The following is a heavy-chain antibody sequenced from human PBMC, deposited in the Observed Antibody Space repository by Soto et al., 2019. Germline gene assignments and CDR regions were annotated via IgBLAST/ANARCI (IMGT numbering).Heavy chain of an antibody. CDR1: GYTFTGYY. CDR2: INPNSGGT. CDR3: ARGLTYYDILPGFDY. J-gene: IGHJ4*02. D-gene: IGHD3-9*01. V-gene: IGHV1-2*04. Sequence: ASVKVSCKASGYTFTGYYMHWVRQAPGQGLEWMGWINPNSGGTNYAQKFQGWVTMTRDTSISTAYMELSRLRSDDTAVYYCARGLTYYDILPGFDYWGQGTLVTVS.